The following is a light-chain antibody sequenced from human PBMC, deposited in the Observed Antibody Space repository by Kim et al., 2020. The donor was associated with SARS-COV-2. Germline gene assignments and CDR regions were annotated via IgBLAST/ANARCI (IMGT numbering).Light chain of an antibody. CDR3: QHYGYSYS. Sequence: EVVLTQSPGTLSVSPGERVSLSCRASQTVGNGDLAWYQQKPSQAPRLLNVGASTRATGIPDWFSGSGSGTVFTLTISGQESEDLAVYYYQHYGYSYSFGQDTKLEI. V-gene: IGKV3-20*01. CDR1: QTVGNGD. CDR2: GAS. J-gene: IGKJ2*03.